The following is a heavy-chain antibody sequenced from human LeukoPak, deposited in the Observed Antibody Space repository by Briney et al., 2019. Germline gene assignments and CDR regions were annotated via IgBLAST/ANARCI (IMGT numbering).Heavy chain of an antibody. V-gene: IGHV3-30*04. CDR2: ISYDGSNK. D-gene: IGHD5-18*01. Sequence: PGGSLRLSCEVSGFTFSDYAMHWVRQAPGKGLEWVSLISYDGSNKYYADSVKGRFTISRDNSRNTLYLQMNTLRSEDTAVYYCARDLGYSNGLPFEFWGQGTLVTVSS. J-gene: IGHJ4*02. CDR1: GFTFSDYA. CDR3: ARDLGYSNGLPFEF.